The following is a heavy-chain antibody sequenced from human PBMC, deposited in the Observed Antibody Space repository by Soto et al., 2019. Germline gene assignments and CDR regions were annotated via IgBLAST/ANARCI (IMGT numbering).Heavy chain of an antibody. D-gene: IGHD6-13*01. CDR1: GGSIRSSNW. J-gene: IGHJ1*01. Sequence: SETLSLTCAVSGGSIRSSNWWSWVRQPPGKGLEWIGEIYHSGSTNYNPSLKSRVTISVDKSKNQFSLKLSSVTAADTAVYYCARYSSSWFEYFQHWGQGTLVTVSS. CDR2: IYHSGST. CDR3: ARYSSSWFEYFQH. V-gene: IGHV4-4*02.